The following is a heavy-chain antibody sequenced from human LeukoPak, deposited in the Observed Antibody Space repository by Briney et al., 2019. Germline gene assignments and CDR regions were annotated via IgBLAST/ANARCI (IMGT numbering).Heavy chain of an antibody. V-gene: IGHV5-51*01. CDR2: IYPGDSDT. CDR3: ARHVAVAGPGGGNWFDP. CDR1: GYSVTSYW. J-gene: IGHJ5*02. Sequence: GESLKISCTGSGYSVTSYWIGGVRQMPGKGQERMGIIYPGDSDTRYSPSFQGQVTISADNSISTAYLQWSSLKASDTAMYYCARHVAVAGPGGGNWFDPWGQGTLVTVSS. D-gene: IGHD6-19*01.